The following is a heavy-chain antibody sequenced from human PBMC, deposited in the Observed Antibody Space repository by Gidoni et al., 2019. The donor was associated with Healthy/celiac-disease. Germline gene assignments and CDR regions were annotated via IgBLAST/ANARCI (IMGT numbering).Heavy chain of an antibody. CDR3: TSSGVGY. V-gene: IGHV3-73*02. Sequence: EVQLVESGGGLVQPGGSLKLSCAASWFTFSGAAMHWVRQASGKGLEWVGGIRSKGNSYATAYAASVKGRFTISRDDSKNTAYLQMNSLKTEDTAVYYCTSSGVGYWGQGTLVTVSS. CDR1: WFTFSGAA. CDR2: IRSKGNSYAT. J-gene: IGHJ4*02. D-gene: IGHD1-26*01.